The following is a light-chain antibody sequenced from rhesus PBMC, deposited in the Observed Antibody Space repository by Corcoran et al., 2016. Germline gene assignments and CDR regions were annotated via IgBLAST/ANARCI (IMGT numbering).Light chain of an antibody. CDR1: SSDIGGYNY. V-gene: IGLV2-32*02. CDR3: SSYAGSNTFDV. CDR2: EVS. J-gene: IGLJ6*01. Sequence: QAALTQPRSVSGSPGQSVTISCPGTSSDIGGYNYVSWYQHHPGTAPKLMISEVSKRPSGVSDRFSGSKSGNTASLTISGLQAEDEADYYCSSYAGSNTFDVFGSGTKLTVL.